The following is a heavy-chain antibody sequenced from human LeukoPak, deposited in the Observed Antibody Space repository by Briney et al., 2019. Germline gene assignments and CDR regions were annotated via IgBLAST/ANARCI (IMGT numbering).Heavy chain of an antibody. CDR1: GYSFTSYW. J-gene: IGHJ6*03. Sequence: GESLKISCKGSGYSFTSYWIGWVRQMPGKGLEWMGIIYPGDSDTRYSPSFQGQVTISADKSISTAYLQWSSLKASDTAMYYCARHIDDEYSNYEDYYYMDVWGKGTTVTVSS. D-gene: IGHD4-11*01. V-gene: IGHV5-51*01. CDR2: IYPGDSDT. CDR3: ARHIDDEYSNYEDYYYMDV.